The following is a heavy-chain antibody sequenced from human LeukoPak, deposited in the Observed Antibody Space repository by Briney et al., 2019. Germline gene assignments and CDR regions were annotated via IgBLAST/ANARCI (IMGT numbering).Heavy chain of an antibody. J-gene: IGHJ4*02. D-gene: IGHD3-22*01. CDR3: GRAVPDNSGHFYSDY. CDR1: GFIFSDHY. CDR2: FRNKAKSYTT. Sequence: GGSLRLSCAASGFIFSDHYMDWVRQAPGEGLEWVGRFRNKAKSYTTEYTTSVKGRVTISRDDSKNSLFLQMNSLKTEDTAVYFCGRAVPDNSGHFYSDYWGQGTLVTVSS. V-gene: IGHV3-72*01.